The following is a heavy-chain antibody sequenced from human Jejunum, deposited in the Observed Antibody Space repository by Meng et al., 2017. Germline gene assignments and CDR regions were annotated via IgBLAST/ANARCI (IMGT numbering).Heavy chain of an antibody. Sequence: GGSLRLSCAASRFTFSSSWMSWVRQAPGKGLEWVANINQDGSQKYCVGSVKGRFTLSRDNARNSLYLQMNSLRAEDTAVYYCARIPTVGAFDIWGQGTMVT. V-gene: IGHV3-7*01. CDR2: INQDGSQK. CDR1: RFTFSSSW. J-gene: IGHJ3*02. D-gene: IGHD4-11*01. CDR3: ARIPTVGAFDI.